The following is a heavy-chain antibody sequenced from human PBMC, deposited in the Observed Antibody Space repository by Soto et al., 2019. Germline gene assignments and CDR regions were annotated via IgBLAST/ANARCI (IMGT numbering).Heavy chain of an antibody. J-gene: IGHJ3*02. CDR2: IYYSGHT. D-gene: IGHD5-12*01. Sequence: QLQLQKSGPGLVKPSETLSLTCTVSGGFISSSSDYWGWIRQPPGKGLEWIGSIYYSGHTYYNSSLKSRVIISVDTSKNQFSLKLTSVTAADMAVYYCARPHGYNFAFDIWGQGTMVTVSS. V-gene: IGHV4-39*01. CDR1: GGFISSSSDY. CDR3: ARPHGYNFAFDI.